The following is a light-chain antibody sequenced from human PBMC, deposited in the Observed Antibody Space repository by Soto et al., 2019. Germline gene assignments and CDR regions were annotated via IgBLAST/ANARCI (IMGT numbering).Light chain of an antibody. CDR2: GAS. Sequence: EMVLTQSPGTLSLSPGERATLFCRASQSVSSSYLAWYQQKPGQAPRPLIYGASSRAIGIPDRFSGSGSGTDFTLTISSLEPEDFAMYYCQQYGSSPWTFGQGTKVEIK. CDR3: QQYGSSPWT. V-gene: IGKV3-20*01. J-gene: IGKJ1*01. CDR1: QSVSSSY.